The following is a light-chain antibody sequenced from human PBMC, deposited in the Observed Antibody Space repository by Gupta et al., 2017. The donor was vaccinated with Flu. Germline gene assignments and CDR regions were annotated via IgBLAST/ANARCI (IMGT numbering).Light chain of an antibody. V-gene: IGLV6-57*03. CDR3: QSYTNDIVV. CDR1: SGSGASNY. CDR2: ENN. J-gene: IGLJ3*02. Sequence: TITISSTRSSGSGASNYVHWYQQRPGNAPKIVIYENNQRPSGVSDRFSGSKYGSSTSVTITRSEVEAEDDYYYCSQSYTNDIVVFGGGTKLTVL.